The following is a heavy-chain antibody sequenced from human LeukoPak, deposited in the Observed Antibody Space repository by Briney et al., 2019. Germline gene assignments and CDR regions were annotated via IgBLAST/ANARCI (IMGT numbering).Heavy chain of an antibody. Sequence: KPSETLSLTCTVSGGSISSYYWSWIRQPPGKGLEWIGYIDYRGTTNYNPSLKSRVTISVDPSKSQFSLRLSSVTAADTAVYYCARGWGYCSGGNCYFTYFDYWGQGALVTVSS. V-gene: IGHV4-59*01. D-gene: IGHD2-15*01. J-gene: IGHJ4*02. CDR3: ARGWGYCSGGNCYFTYFDY. CDR2: IDYRGTT. CDR1: GGSISSYY.